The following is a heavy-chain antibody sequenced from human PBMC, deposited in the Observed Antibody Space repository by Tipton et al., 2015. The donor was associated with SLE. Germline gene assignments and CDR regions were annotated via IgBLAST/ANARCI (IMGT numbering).Heavy chain of an antibody. CDR2: INHSGST. CDR1: GGSISGYY. Sequence: LRLSCTVSGGSISGYYWSWIRQPPGKGLEWIGEINHSGSTNYNPSLKSRVTISVDTSKNQFSLKLSSVTAADTAVYYCARGDPITIFGYWGQGTLVTVSS. J-gene: IGHJ4*02. V-gene: IGHV4-34*01. CDR3: ARGDPITIFGY. D-gene: IGHD3-3*01.